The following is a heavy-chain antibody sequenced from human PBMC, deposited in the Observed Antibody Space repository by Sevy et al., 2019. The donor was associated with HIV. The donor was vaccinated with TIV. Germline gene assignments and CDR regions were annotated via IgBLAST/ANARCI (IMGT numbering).Heavy chain of an antibody. Sequence: SETLSLTCTVSGGSISSYYWSWIRQPAGKGLEWIGRIYTSGSTNYNPSLKSRVTMSVDTSKNQFSLKLSSVTAADTAVYYCARDGPSFVSGIYYFDYWGQGTLVTVPQ. CDR3: ARDGPSFVSGIYYFDY. J-gene: IGHJ4*02. V-gene: IGHV4-4*07. D-gene: IGHD3-10*01. CDR1: GGSISSYY. CDR2: IYTSGST.